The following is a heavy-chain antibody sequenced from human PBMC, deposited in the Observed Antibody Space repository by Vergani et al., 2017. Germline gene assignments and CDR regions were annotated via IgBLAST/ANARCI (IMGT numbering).Heavy chain of an antibody. V-gene: IGHV1-69*18. CDR3: ATYGSGSFYYYYGMDV. Sequence: QVQLVQSGAEVKKPGSSVKVSCKASGGTFSSYAISWVRQAPGQGLEWMGRIIPIFGTANYAQKFQGIVTITADESTSTAYMELSSLRSEDTAVYYCATYGSGSFYYYYGMDVWGQGTTVTVSS. D-gene: IGHD3-10*01. CDR1: GGTFSSYA. CDR2: IIPIFGTA. J-gene: IGHJ6*02.